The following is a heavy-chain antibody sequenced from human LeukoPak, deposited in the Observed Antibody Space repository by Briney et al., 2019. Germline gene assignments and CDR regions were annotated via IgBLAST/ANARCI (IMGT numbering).Heavy chain of an antibody. V-gene: IGHV1-8*01. J-gene: IGHJ5*02. D-gene: IGHD6-6*01. Sequence: ASVKVSCKASGYTFTSYDINWVRQVTGQGLEWMGWMNPNSGNTGYAQKFQGRVTMTRNTSISTAYMELSSLRSEDTAVYYCARGGGAARPNWFDPWGQGTLVTVSS. CDR3: ARGGGAARPNWFDP. CDR2: MNPNSGNT. CDR1: GYTFTSYD.